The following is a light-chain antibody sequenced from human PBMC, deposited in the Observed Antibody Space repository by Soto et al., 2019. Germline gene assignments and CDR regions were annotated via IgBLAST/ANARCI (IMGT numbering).Light chain of an antibody. CDR2: GAS. CDR3: QQYGSSLFP. Sequence: EIVLTQSPGTLSLSPGERATLSCRASQSVSSNYLAWYQQKPGQAPRVLIYGASSRATGIPDRFSGGGSGTDFTLTISRLEPEDFAVYYCQQYGSSLFPFGPGTKVDIQ. V-gene: IGKV3-20*01. J-gene: IGKJ3*01. CDR1: QSVSSNY.